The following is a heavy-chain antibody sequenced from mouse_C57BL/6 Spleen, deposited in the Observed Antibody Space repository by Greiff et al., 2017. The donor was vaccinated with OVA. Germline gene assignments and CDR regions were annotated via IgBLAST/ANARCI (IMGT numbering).Heavy chain of an antibody. CDR2: ISYDGSN. D-gene: IGHD1-1*01. CDR3: ARGGYGSIYFDY. CDR1: GYSITSGYY. Sequence: EVKLQESGPGLVKPSQSLSLTCSVTGYSITSGYYWNWIRQFPGNKLEWMGYISYDGSNNYNPSLKNRISITRDTSKNQFFLKLNSVTTEDTATYYCARGGYGSIYFDYWGQGTTLTVSS. V-gene: IGHV3-6*01. J-gene: IGHJ2*01.